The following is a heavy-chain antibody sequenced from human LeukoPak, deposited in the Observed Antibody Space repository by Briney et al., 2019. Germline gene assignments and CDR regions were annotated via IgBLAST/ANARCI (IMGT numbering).Heavy chain of an antibody. J-gene: IGHJ6*02. V-gene: IGHV3-66*01. CDR3: ASGLYGMDV. D-gene: IGHD2-21*01. CDR2: IYSGTTT. CDR1: RFTVSSNY. Sequence: PGGSLRLSCAASRFTVSSNYMSWVRQAPGKGLEWVSIIYSGTTTYYADSVKGRFTISRDNSKNTLYLQMSSLRAEDTAVCYCASGLYGMDVWGQGTTVTVSS.